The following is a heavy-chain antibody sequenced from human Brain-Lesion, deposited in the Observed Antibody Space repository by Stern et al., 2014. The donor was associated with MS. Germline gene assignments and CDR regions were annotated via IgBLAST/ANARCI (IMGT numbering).Heavy chain of an antibody. Sequence: QVQLVESGPGLVQPSQTLPLTCTVSGGSINSGGYPWSWIRPYPGKGLGWIGYIYYTGSAYYDPSLKSRLSMSIDTSKNQFSLNLNSVTAADTAVYYCARGARYSDSSGYYFYFDYWGQGTLVTVSS. J-gene: IGHJ4*02. D-gene: IGHD3-22*01. CDR2: IYYTGSA. V-gene: IGHV4-31*03. CDR3: ARGARYSDSSGYYFYFDY. CDR1: GGSINSGGYP.